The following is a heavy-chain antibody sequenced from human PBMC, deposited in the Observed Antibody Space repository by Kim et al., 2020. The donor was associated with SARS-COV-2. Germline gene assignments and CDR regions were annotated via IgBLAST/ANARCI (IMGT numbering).Heavy chain of an antibody. V-gene: IGHV3-23*01. CDR1: GFTFSSSA. J-gene: IGHJ4*02. CDR3: AKRRVP. Sequence: GGSLRLSCVTSGFTFSSSAMSWVRQAPGKGLEWVSAISYSGGSTYYADSVKGRFTISRDNSRNTLYLLMNSLRAEDTAVYYCAKRRVPWGQGTLVTDSS. CDR2: ISYSGGST.